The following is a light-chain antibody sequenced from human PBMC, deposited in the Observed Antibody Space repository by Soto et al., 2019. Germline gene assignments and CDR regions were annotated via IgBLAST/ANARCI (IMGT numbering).Light chain of an antibody. J-gene: IGKJ3*01. CDR1: QSVSNKY. CDR2: GAS. V-gene: IGKV3-20*01. CDR3: QQYGSSPRT. Sequence: EIVLTQSPGTLSLSPGERATLSCRASQSVSNKYLAWYQQKPGQAPRLLIYGASSRATRIPDRFSGSGSGTDFTLTISRLEPEDFAVYYCQQYGSSPRTFGPGTKVDLK.